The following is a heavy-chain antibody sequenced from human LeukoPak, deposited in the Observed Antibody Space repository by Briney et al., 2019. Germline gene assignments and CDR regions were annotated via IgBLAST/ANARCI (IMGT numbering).Heavy chain of an antibody. J-gene: IGHJ3*01. CDR1: GFTFSNYW. CDR2: IKQDGSEK. CDR3: ARGGPYSGSYF. D-gene: IGHD1-26*01. Sequence: PGGSLRLSCAASGFTFSNYWMTWVRQAPGKGPEWVANIKQDGSEKYYVDSVKGRFTISRDNAKNSLYLQMNSLRAEDTAVYYCARGGPYSGSYFWGQGTMVTVSS. V-gene: IGHV3-7*01.